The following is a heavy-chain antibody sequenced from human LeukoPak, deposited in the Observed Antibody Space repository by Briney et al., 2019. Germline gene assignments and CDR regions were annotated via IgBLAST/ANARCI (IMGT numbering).Heavy chain of an antibody. J-gene: IGHJ4*02. CDR3: SRGLDSRKLGY. Sequence: SQTLSLTCTVSRASFSSGDQYWNWIRQSPGKGLEWIGSLHPSGNLYNNPSLESRVTMSVDTSRNQFSLNLNSVTAADTAVYFCSRGLDSRKLGYWGQGTLVTVSS. CDR2: LHPSGNL. V-gene: IGHV4-31*03. D-gene: IGHD3-22*01. CDR1: RASFSSGDQY.